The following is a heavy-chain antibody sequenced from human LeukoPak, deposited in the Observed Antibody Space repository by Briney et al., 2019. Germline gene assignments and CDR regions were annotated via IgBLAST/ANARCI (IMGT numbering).Heavy chain of an antibody. D-gene: IGHD1-26*01. CDR2: INSDGSGT. CDR1: GFTFSNYW. J-gene: IGHJ4*02. Sequence: GGSLRLSCAASGFTFSNYWVLWVRQAPGKGLLWVSRINSDGSGTTYVDSVKGRFTISRDNAKNTLYLQMNSLRVEDTAVYYCARDQDGVGATIDYWGQGTLVTVSS. V-gene: IGHV3-74*01. CDR3: ARDQDGVGATIDY.